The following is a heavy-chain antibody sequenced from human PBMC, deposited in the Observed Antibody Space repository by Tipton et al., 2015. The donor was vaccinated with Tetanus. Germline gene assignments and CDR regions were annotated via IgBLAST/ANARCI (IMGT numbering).Heavy chain of an antibody. Sequence: QLVQSGAEVKKPGASVKVSCKVSGYTLTELSMHWVRQAPGKGLEWMGGCDPEDGETIYAQKFQGRVTMTEDTSTDTAYMELSSLRSEDTAVYYCATGPQRYYDSSGYMRYWGQGTLVTVSS. J-gene: IGHJ4*02. CDR3: ATGPQRYYDSSGYMRY. D-gene: IGHD3-22*01. CDR2: CDPEDGET. CDR1: GYTLTELS. V-gene: IGHV1-24*01.